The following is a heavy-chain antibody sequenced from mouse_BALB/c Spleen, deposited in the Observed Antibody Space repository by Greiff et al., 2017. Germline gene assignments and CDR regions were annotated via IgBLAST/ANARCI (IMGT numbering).Heavy chain of an antibody. Sequence: DVKLQESGPGLVKPSQSLSLTCTVTGYSITSDYAWNWIRQFPGNKLEWMGYISYSGSTSYNPSLKSRISITRDTSKNQFFLQLNSVTTEDTATYYCARSPLYYGSSPYYFDYWGQGTTLTVSS. D-gene: IGHD1-1*01. CDR3: ARSPLYYGSSPYYFDY. J-gene: IGHJ2*01. CDR2: ISYSGST. CDR1: GYSITSDYA. V-gene: IGHV3-2*02.